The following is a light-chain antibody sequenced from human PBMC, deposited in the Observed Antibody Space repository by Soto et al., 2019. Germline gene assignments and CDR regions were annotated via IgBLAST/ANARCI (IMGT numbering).Light chain of an antibody. CDR2: DAS. V-gene: IGKV3-15*01. Sequence: IVLTQSPATLSLSPGERGTLSCRASQSVSSYLAWYQQKPGQAPRLLIYDASNRATGIPARFSGSGSGTEFTLTISSLQSEDFAVYYGQQYNNWPLWTFGQGTKVDI. CDR1: QSVSSY. CDR3: QQYNNWPLWT. J-gene: IGKJ1*01.